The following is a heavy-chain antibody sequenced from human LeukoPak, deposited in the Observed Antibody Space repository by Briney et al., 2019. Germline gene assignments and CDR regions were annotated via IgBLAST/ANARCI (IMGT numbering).Heavy chain of an antibody. Sequence: GASVKVSCKASGYTFSNYAINWVRQAPGQGLEWMGWISTYNGNTNYAQKLRGRVTMTTDTSTSTAYMELRSLRSDDTAVYYCARGVLAVAGSTSNWFDPWGQGTLVTVSS. CDR3: ARGVLAVAGSTSNWFDP. D-gene: IGHD6-19*01. J-gene: IGHJ5*02. CDR2: ISTYNGNT. CDR1: GYTFSNYA. V-gene: IGHV1-18*01.